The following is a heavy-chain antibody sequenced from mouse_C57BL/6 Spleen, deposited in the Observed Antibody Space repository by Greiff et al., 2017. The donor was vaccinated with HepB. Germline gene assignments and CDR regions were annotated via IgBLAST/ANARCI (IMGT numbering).Heavy chain of an antibody. Sequence: EVQLVESGPELVKPGASVKISCKASGYSFTGYYMNWVKQSPEKSLEWIGEINPSTGGTTYNQKFKAKATLTVDKSSSTAYMQLKSLTSEDSAVYYCARKGLNWDDYWGQGTTLTVSS. V-gene: IGHV1-42*01. D-gene: IGHD4-1*01. J-gene: IGHJ2*01. CDR3: ARKGLNWDDY. CDR2: INPSTGGT. CDR1: GYSFTGYY.